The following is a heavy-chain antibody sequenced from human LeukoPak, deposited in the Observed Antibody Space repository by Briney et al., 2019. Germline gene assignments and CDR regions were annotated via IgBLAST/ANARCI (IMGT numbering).Heavy chain of an antibody. D-gene: IGHD3-10*01. CDR2: INPSGGST. V-gene: IGHV1-46*01. CDR1: GYTFTSYY. Sequence: ASVKVSCKASGYTFTSYYMHWVRQAPGQGLEWMGIINPSGGSTSYAQKFQGRVTITADESTSTAYMELSSLRSEDTAVYYCATYYYGSGSYYNEDYWGQGTLVTVSS. J-gene: IGHJ4*02. CDR3: ATYYYGSGSYYNEDY.